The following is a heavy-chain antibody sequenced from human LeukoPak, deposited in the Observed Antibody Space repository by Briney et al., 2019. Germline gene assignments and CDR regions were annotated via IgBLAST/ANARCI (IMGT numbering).Heavy chain of an antibody. CDR1: GFTFYDYA. D-gene: IGHD4-23*01. J-gene: IGHJ4*02. Sequence: GGSLRLSCAASGFTFYDYAMHWVRHAPGKGLEGLSGISWNSGSIVYADSVKVRFTISRDNAKNSLYLQMSSLRAEDTALYYCAKEDYGGNSALDYWGQGTLVTVSS. CDR2: ISWNSGSI. V-gene: IGHV3-9*01. CDR3: AKEDYGGNSALDY.